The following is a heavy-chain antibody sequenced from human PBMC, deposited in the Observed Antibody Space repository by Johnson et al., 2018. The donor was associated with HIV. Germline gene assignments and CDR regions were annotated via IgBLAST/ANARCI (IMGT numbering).Heavy chain of an antibody. J-gene: IGHJ3*02. CDR3: ARKGSSGFGGIDAFDI. V-gene: IGHV3-11*04. CDR2: ISNSGTTI. Sequence: QVQLVESGGGLVKPGGSLRLSCAASGFTFSDYYVSWVRQAPEKGLEWVSYISNSGTTIYYAASVKGRFTISRDNAKKSLYLQMNSLGVEDTAVYYCARKGSSGFGGIDAFDIWSQGTMVTVSS. D-gene: IGHD3-22*01. CDR1: GFTFSDYY.